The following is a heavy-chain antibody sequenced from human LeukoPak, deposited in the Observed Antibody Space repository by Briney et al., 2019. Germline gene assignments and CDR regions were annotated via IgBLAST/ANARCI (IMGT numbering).Heavy chain of an antibody. V-gene: IGHV1-46*01. CDR2: INPSAGTT. CDR1: GHTFTNYY. J-gene: IGHJ4*02. CDR3: ARAPCGGDCYTPESFDY. Sequence: GASVKVSCKASGHTFTNYYMHWVRQAPGQGLEWMGIINPSAGTTTYAQKFQGRVTMTRDTSTSTVYMELSSLRSEDTAVYYCARAPCGGDCYTPESFDYWGQGTLVTVSS. D-gene: IGHD2-21*02.